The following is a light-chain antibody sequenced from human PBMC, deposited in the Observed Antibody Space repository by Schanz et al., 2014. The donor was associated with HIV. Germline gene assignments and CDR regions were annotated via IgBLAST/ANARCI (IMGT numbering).Light chain of an antibody. CDR1: QSVSGF. CDR3: QQYYSYPRA. J-gene: IGKJ1*01. Sequence: EIVLTQSPGTLSLSPGERATLSCRASQSVSGFLAWYQQKPGQAPRLLIYGASFRATGIPDRFSGSGSVTEFTLTISSLQSEDFATYYCQQYYSYPRAFGQGTKVEI. CDR2: GAS. V-gene: IGKV3-15*01.